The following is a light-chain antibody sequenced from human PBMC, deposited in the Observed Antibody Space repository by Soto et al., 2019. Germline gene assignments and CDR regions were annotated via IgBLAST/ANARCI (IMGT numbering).Light chain of an antibody. CDR1: QSISSW. Sequence: DIQMTQSPSTLSASVGNRVTITCRASQSISSWLAWYQQKQGKAPKLLIYDASSLESGVPSRFSGSGSGTEFTLTNSSMQPDDFATYYCQQYNSYSRTFGQGTKVDIK. J-gene: IGKJ2*01. CDR3: QQYNSYSRT. CDR2: DAS. V-gene: IGKV1-5*01.